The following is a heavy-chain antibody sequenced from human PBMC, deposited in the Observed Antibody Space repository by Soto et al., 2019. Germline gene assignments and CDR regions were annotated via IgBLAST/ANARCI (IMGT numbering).Heavy chain of an antibody. J-gene: IGHJ6*03. D-gene: IGHD6-6*01. CDR1: VSTVTNYG. Sequence: ASVKVSCQAAVSTVTNYGITWVRKAPGQGLEWMGWISAYNGNTHYTQRLQGRVTMITDTPTSTVYMERRGLRSDDTAVYYCMRGRQLVGYFYYYMDVWVKGTSVTVSS. CDR3: MRGRQLVGYFYYYMDV. V-gene: IGHV1-18*01. CDR2: ISAYNGNT.